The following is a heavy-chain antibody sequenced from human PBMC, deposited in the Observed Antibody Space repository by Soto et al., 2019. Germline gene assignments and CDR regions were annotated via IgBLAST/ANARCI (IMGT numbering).Heavy chain of an antibody. CDR2: IWYDGSNK. CDR1: GFTFSSYG. V-gene: IGHV3-33*01. Sequence: GGSLRLSCAASGFTFSSYGMHWVRQAPGKGLEWVAVIWYDGSNKYYADSVKGRFTISRDNSKNTLYLQMNSLRAEDTAVYYCARDRDCSSTSCYAHYYYGMDVWGQGTTVTV. CDR3: ARDRDCSSTSCYAHYYYGMDV. D-gene: IGHD2-2*01. J-gene: IGHJ6*02.